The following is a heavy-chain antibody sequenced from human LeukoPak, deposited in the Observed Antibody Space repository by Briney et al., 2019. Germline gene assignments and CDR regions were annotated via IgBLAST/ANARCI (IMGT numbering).Heavy chain of an antibody. J-gene: IGHJ6*03. CDR2: IYSGGST. V-gene: IGHV3-53*01. CDR1: GFTVSSNY. Sequence: GGSLRLSCAASGFTVSSNYMSWVRQAPGKGLEWVSVIYSGGSTYYADAVKGRFTISRDNSKNTLYLQMNSLRAEDTAVYYCARSTAMAPYYYYYMDVWGKGTTVTISS. D-gene: IGHD5-18*01. CDR3: ARSTAMAPYYYYYMDV.